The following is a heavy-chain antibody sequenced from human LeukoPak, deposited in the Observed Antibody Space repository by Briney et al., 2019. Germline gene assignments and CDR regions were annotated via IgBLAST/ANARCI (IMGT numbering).Heavy chain of an antibody. J-gene: IGHJ4*02. CDR1: GGSISSYY. CDR2: IYTSGST. Sequence: PSETLSLTCTVSGGSISSYYWSWTRQPAGKGLEWIGRIYTSGSTNYNPSLKSRVTMSVDTSKNQFSLKLSSVTAADTAVYYCARDGVDTAMVSAFDYWGQGTLVTVSS. CDR3: ARDGVDTAMVSAFDY. V-gene: IGHV4-4*07. D-gene: IGHD5-18*01.